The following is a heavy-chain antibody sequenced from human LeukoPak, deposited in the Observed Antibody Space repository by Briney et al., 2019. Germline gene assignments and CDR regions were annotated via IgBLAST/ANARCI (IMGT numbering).Heavy chain of an antibody. CDR2: VDGGGGGT. CDR3: AKQSAGSAAWYSLHYDF. CDR1: GFTFSEYS. D-gene: IGHD6-13*01. Sequence: GGSLRLSCAASGFTFSEYSLIWVRQAPGRGLEWVSSVDGGGGGTYYADSVKGRFTISRDNSKDTLYLQMNGLRAEDTAVYFCAKQSAGSAAWYSLHYDFWGQGTLVTVSS. J-gene: IGHJ4*02. V-gene: IGHV3-23*01.